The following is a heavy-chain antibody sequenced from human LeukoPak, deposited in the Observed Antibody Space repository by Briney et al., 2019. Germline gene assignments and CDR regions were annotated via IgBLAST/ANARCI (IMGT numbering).Heavy chain of an antibody. V-gene: IGHV1-18*01. CDR2: ISVYNGNT. CDR3: ARAQTTGFGESIDY. J-gene: IGHJ4*02. Sequence: ASVKVSCKASGGTFSSYGVSWVPQAPGQGLEWMGWISVYNGNTIYAEKLQGRVTVTTDTSTTTAYMELRSLRSDDTAVYYCARAQTTGFGESIDYWGQGTLVTVSS. CDR1: GGTFSSYG. D-gene: IGHD3-10*01.